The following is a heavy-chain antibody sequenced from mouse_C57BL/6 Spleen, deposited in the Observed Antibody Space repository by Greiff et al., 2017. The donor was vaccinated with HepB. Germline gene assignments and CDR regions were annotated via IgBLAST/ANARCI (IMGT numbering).Heavy chain of an antibody. V-gene: IGHV1-76*01. CDR2: IYPGSGNT. D-gene: IGHD1-1*01. CDR1: GYTFTDYY. Sequence: QVHVKQSGAELVRPGASVKLSCKASGYTFTDYYINWVKQRPGQGLEWIARIYPGSGNTYYNEKFKGKATLTAEKSSSTAYMQLSSLTSEDSAVYFCAREYYYGSSSYAMDYWGQGTSVTVSS. J-gene: IGHJ4*01. CDR3: AREYYYGSSSYAMDY.